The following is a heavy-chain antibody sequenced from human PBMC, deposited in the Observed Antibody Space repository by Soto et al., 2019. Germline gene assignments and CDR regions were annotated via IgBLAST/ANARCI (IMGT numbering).Heavy chain of an antibody. V-gene: IGHV4-59*08. Sequence: QVQLQESGPGLVKPSETLSLTCTVSGGSISSYYWSWIRQPPGRGLEWIGYIYYSGSTNYNPSLKSRVTISVDTSKNPFSLKLSSVTAADTAVYYCARYYCGSACYSFDYWGQGALVTVSS. CDR2: IYYSGST. J-gene: IGHJ4*02. CDR3: ARYYCGSACYSFDY. D-gene: IGHD2-21*02. CDR1: GGSISSYY.